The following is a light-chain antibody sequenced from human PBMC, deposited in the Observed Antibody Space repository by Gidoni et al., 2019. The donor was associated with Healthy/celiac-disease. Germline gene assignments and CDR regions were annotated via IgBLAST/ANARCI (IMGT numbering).Light chain of an antibody. CDR2: DAS. CDR3: QQRSNWLT. Sequence: EIVLTQSPATLSLSPGERATLSRRASQSVSSYLAWYQQKPGQAPRLLIYDASNGATGIPARFSGSGSGTDFTLTISSLEPEDFAVYYCQQRSNWLTFGGGTKVEIK. J-gene: IGKJ4*01. CDR1: QSVSSY. V-gene: IGKV3-11*01.